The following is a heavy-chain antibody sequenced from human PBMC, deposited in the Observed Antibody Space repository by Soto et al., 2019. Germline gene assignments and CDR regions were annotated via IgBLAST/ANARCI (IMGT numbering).Heavy chain of an antibody. CDR1: GYIFSDYW. CDR2: IYADDSET. Sequence: GESLKISCKGSGYIFSDYWINWVRQMPGKGLEWMGIIYADDSETRYSPSFQGQVTISVDKSTNTAYLHWTRLKASDSAVYYCARRRGMDVWDQGTTVSFSS. J-gene: IGHJ6*02. CDR3: ARRRGMDV. V-gene: IGHV5-51*01.